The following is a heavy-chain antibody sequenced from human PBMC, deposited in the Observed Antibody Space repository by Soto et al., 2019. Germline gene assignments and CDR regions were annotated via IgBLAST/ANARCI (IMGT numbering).Heavy chain of an antibody. Sequence: SETLSLTCTVSGGSISSGGYYWSWIRQHPGKGLEWIGYIYYSGSTYYNPSLKSRVTISVDTSKNQFSLKLSSVTAADTAVYYCASSAEIQWRYCSGGSCFYFDYWGQGTLVTVSS. D-gene: IGHD2-15*01. J-gene: IGHJ4*02. V-gene: IGHV4-31*03. CDR1: GGSISSGGYY. CDR3: ASSAEIQWRYCSGGSCFYFDY. CDR2: IYYSGST.